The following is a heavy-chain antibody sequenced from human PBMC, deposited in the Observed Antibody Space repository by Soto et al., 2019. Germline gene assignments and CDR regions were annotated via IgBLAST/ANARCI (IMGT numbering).Heavy chain of an antibody. J-gene: IGHJ4*02. CDR1: GFAFSSYA. D-gene: IGHD1-1*01. V-gene: IGHV3-30-3*01. CDR3: VRDYNDGIGRYDY. CDR2: ISYDGSNK. Sequence: QVQLEESGGAVVQPGRSLRLSCAASGFAFSSYAMQWVRQAPGKGLEWVAGISYDGSNKHYADSVKGRYTISRDNSKTTLCLQMNSLSTEDTAVYYCVRDYNDGIGRYDYWGQGTPVTVSS.